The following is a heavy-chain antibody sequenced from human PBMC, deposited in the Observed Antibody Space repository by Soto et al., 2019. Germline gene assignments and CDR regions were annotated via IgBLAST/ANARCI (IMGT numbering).Heavy chain of an antibody. CDR3: ARGGYGDYTEGYFDY. Sequence: EVQLVESGGGLVKPGGSLRLSCAASGFTFSTYSMNWVRQAPGKGLEGVSSISSGSSFIYYADSVKGRFTISRDNAKNSLYLQMNSLRAEATAVYYCARGGYGDYTEGYFDYWGQGTLVTVSS. D-gene: IGHD4-17*01. CDR1: GFTFSTYS. V-gene: IGHV3-21*01. CDR2: ISSGSSFI. J-gene: IGHJ4*02.